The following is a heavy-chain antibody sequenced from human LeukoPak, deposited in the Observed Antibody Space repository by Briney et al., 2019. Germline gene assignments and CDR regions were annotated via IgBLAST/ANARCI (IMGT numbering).Heavy chain of an antibody. CDR2: IYYGGST. D-gene: IGHD1-7*01. J-gene: IGHJ4*02. Sequence: SETLSLTCTVSGGSISSSSYYWGWIRQSPGKGLEWIGNIYYGGSTYYNPSLKSRVTISVDASNNEFSLKLSSVTAADTAMYFCARTYNWNYGLKFGCWGQGTLVTVSS. V-gene: IGHV4-39*01. CDR1: GGSISSSSYY. CDR3: ARTYNWNYGLKFGC.